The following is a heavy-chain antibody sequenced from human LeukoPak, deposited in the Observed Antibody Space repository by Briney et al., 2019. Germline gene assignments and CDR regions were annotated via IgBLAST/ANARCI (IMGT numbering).Heavy chain of an antibody. D-gene: IGHD6-13*01. CDR2: INPNSGGT. CDR1: GYTFTSYG. J-gene: IGHJ4*02. CDR3: ARDLEYSSSC. Sequence: ATVKVSCKASGYTFTSYGISCVRHPPGQALEWMVWINPNSGGTNYAQKFQGRVTMTRDTSISTAYMELSRLRSDDTAVYYCARDLEYSSSCWGQGTLVTVSS. V-gene: IGHV1-2*02.